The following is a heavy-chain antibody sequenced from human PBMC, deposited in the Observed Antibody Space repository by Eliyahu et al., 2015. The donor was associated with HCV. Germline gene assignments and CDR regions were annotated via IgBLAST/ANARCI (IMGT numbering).Heavy chain of an antibody. J-gene: IGHJ4*02. CDR2: FDPEDGGT. Sequence: QVQLVQSGAEVKKPGASMKVSCTVYGHTLTELSMHWVRQAPGKGLEWMGGFDPEDGGTINALKFQGRVTLTEDPPTNTAYMELNSLTPEDTAVYYCALDDPDGEIWGSKAYWGQGTLVTVSS. CDR1: GHTLTELS. V-gene: IGHV1-24*01. CDR3: ALDDPDGEIWGSKAY. D-gene: IGHD4-17*01.